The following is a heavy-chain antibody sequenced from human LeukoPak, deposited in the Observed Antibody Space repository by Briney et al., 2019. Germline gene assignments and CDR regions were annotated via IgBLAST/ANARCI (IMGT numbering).Heavy chain of an antibody. CDR2: IRQDGSEK. CDR3: ARAPRDSKYAVFDF. D-gene: IGHD4-4*01. CDR1: GFAFDTYW. J-gene: IGHJ4*02. Sequence: GGSLRLSCAASGFAFDTYWMNWVRQAPGKGLEWVANIRQDGSEKYYVDSVKGRFTISRDNAKNSLFLQMNSLRAEDTALYYCARAPRDSKYAVFDFWGQGTLVTVSS. V-gene: IGHV3-7*01.